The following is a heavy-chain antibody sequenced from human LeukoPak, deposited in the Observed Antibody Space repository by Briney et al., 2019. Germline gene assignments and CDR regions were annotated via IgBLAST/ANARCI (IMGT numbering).Heavy chain of an antibody. Sequence: GASVKVSCKPSGGTFNNSAISWGRQAPGEGREGRGWINANSGGTKYAQKLQGRVTMNRDRSNSRAYMEMSRLRSDDTAVYYCARDLTAAIPGYYYYYYMDVWGKGTTVTVSS. CDR2: INANSGGT. CDR1: GGTFNNSA. J-gene: IGHJ6*03. D-gene: IGHD2-2*02. V-gene: IGHV1-2*02. CDR3: ARDLTAAIPGYYYYYYMDV.